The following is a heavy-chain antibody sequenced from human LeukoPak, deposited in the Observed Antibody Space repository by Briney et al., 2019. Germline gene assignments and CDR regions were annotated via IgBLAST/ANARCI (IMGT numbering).Heavy chain of an antibody. CDR3: AKQSVGVTTGYFDY. J-gene: IGHJ4*02. D-gene: IGHD1-26*01. CDR1: GFTFSAYA. V-gene: IGHV3-23*01. Sequence: GGSLRLSCAASGFTFSAYAMSWVRQAPGKGLEWVSSISDSAGSTYYAASVTGRFTISRDSSRTTLYLQVNSLRAEDTAVYYCAKQSVGVTTGYFDYWGQGTLVTVSS. CDR2: ISDSAGST.